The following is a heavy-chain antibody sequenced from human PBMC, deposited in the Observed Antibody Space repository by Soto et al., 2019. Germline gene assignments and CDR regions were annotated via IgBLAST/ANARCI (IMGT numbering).Heavy chain of an antibody. V-gene: IGHV4-4*07. J-gene: IGHJ5*02. Sequence: PSATLSITCTVSGGAINSYYWTWIRQPAGKGLEWIGRIYSSGSTKYNPSLQSRVTMSLDTSKNQFSLRLTSVTAADTAVYYCARGQRFSDWFDPWGQGTVVTFSS. D-gene: IGHD3-3*01. CDR3: ARGQRFSDWFDP. CDR1: GGAINSYY. CDR2: IYSSGST.